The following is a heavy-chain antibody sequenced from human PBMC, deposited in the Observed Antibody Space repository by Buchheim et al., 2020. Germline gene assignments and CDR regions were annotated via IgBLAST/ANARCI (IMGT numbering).Heavy chain of an antibody. CDR1: GFIFSSYA. CDR2: ISYDGSNK. J-gene: IGHJ4*02. Sequence: QVQLVESGGGVVQPGRSLRLSCAASGFIFSSYAMHWVRQAPGKGLEWVAVISYDGSNKYYADSVKGRFTISRDNSKNTLYLQMNSLRAEDTAVYYCASDSSGAHDYWGQGTL. V-gene: IGHV3-30-3*01. D-gene: IGHD1-26*01. CDR3: ASDSSGAHDY.